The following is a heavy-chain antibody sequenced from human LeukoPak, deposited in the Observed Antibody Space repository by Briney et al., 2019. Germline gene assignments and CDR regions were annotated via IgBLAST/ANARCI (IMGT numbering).Heavy chain of an antibody. J-gene: IGHJ4*02. CDR2: INPNSGGT. CDR3: ARDRDYYGSEFYGY. CDR1: GYTFTGYY. V-gene: IGHV1-2*02. D-gene: IGHD3-10*01. Sequence: ASVKVSCKASGYTFTGYYMHWVRQAPGQGLEWMGWINPNSGGTNYAQKFQGRVTMTRDTSISTAYMELSRLRSDDTAVYYCARDRDYYGSEFYGYWGRGALVTVSS.